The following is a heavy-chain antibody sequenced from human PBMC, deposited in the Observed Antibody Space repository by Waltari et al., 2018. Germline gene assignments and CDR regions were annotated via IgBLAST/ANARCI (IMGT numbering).Heavy chain of an antibody. CDR2: TNGDGSST. CDR3: SRDLQHGDFGRGRDY. D-gene: IGHD4-17*01. V-gene: IGHV3-74*01. CDR1: GFTFSSHW. J-gene: IGHJ4*02. Sequence: EVQLEESGGGLVQPGGSLRLSCAASGFTFSSHWMHWVRQAPGKGLVGVSRTNGDGSSTSYADSVKGRFTISRDNAKNTLYLRMNSLRAEDTAVYYCSRDLQHGDFGRGRDYWGQGTLVTVSS.